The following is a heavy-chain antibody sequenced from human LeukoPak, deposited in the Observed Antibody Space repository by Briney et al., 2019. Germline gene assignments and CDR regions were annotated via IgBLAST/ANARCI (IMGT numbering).Heavy chain of an antibody. J-gene: IGHJ5*02. D-gene: IGHD2-2*01. V-gene: IGHV3-23*01. Sequence: GGSVRLSCAGSGFTFSSYAMTWVRQAPGKGLEWVSAISGSGDSTYYADSVKGRFTISRDNSKNTLYLQMNSLRPEDTAVYYCATRGYCSGTSCYAPQPWGQGTLVTVSS. CDR2: ISGSGDST. CDR1: GFTFSSYA. CDR3: ATRGYCSGTSCYAPQP.